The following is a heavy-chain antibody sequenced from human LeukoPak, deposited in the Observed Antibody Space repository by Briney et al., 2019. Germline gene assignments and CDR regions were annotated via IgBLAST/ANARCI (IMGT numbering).Heavy chain of an antibody. D-gene: IGHD4-23*01. CDR3: ASFPYGGKRGGARNDY. Sequence: GGSLRLSCVASGFTFSSYAMSWVRQAPGKGLVWVSRINRDGSSTSYVDSVKGRFTISRDNAKNTLYLQMNSLRAEDTAVYYCASFPYGGKRGGARNDYWGQGTLVTVSS. CDR1: GFTFSSYA. CDR2: INRDGSST. J-gene: IGHJ4*02. V-gene: IGHV3-74*01.